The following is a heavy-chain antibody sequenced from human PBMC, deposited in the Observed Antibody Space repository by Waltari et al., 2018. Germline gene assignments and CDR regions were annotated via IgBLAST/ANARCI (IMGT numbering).Heavy chain of an antibody. CDR3: SREAVYYYSADY. J-gene: IGHJ4*02. Sequence: QVQLQESGPGLVKPSETLSLTCTVSGGSISSYYWSWSRQPAWKGLQWSRWIYTSWITNYNPSLESLVTMSVDTSNNQFSLKLSSVTAADTAVYYCSREAVYYYSADYWGQGTLVTVSS. V-gene: IGHV4-4*07. CDR1: GGSISSYY. CDR2: IYTSWIT. D-gene: IGHD1-26*01.